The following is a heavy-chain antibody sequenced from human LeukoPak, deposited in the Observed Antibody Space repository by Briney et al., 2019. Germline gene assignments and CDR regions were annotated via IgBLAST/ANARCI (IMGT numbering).Heavy chain of an antibody. CDR1: GFTFSSHA. Sequence: GGSLRLSCTPSGFTFSSHAMSWVRQAPGKGLEWVSGISGNGAGTYYGDSVKGRFTISRDNSKNTLYLQMNSLRAEDTAVYYCAKDLIAVAGLFDYWGQGTLVTVSS. CDR3: AKDLIAVAGLFDY. J-gene: IGHJ4*02. D-gene: IGHD6-19*01. CDR2: ISGNGAGT. V-gene: IGHV3-23*01.